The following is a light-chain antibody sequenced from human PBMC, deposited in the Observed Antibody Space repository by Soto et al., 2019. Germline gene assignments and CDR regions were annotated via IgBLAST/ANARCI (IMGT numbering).Light chain of an antibody. CDR3: QQYNKWPQT. CDR1: QSISSW. V-gene: IGKV1-5*01. J-gene: IGKJ1*01. CDR2: DAS. Sequence: GDRVTITCRASQSISSWLAWYQQKPGKAPKLLIYDASSLESGVPSRFSGSGSGTEFTLTISSLQPDDFATYYCQQYNKWPQTFGQGTKGDIK.